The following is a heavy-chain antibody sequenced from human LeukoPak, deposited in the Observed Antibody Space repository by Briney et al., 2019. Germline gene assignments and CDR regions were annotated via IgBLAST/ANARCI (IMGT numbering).Heavy chain of an antibody. D-gene: IGHD6-19*01. CDR1: GGSMSSYY. V-gene: IGHV4-59*01. J-gene: IGHJ4*02. Sequence: SETLSLTWTVSGGSMSSYYWSWIRQPPGKGLGWIGYLFNSGSTNYNPSLKSRVTISVDTSKNQFSLKLSSVTAADTAVYYCASPPAPYTSGWYFGYWGQGTLVTVSS. CDR3: ASPPAPYTSGWYFGY. CDR2: LFNSGST.